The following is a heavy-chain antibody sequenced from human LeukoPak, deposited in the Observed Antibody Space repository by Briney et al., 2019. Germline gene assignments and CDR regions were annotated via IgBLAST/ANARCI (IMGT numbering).Heavy chain of an antibody. V-gene: IGHV4-39*07. Sequence: SETLSLTCTVSGGSISSSSYYWGWIRQPPGKGLEWIGSIYYSGSTYYNPSLKSRVTISVDISKNQFSLRLSSMTAADTAVYYCASAPFYDYVSDYWGQGTLVTVSS. CDR1: GGSISSSSYY. J-gene: IGHJ4*02. CDR3: ASAPFYDYVSDY. CDR2: IYYSGST. D-gene: IGHD3-16*01.